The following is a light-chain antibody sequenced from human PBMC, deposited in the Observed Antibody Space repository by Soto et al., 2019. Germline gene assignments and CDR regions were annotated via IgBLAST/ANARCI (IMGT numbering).Light chain of an antibody. Sequence: QSVLTQPRSVSGSPGQSVPISCPGTSSDVGGYNYVSWYQQHPGKAPKLMIYDVSKRPSGVPDRFSGSKSGNTASLTISGLQAEDEADYYCCSYAGTYPLVFGTGTKVTVL. CDR1: SSDVGGYNY. CDR3: CSYAGTYPLV. CDR2: DVS. V-gene: IGLV2-11*01. J-gene: IGLJ1*01.